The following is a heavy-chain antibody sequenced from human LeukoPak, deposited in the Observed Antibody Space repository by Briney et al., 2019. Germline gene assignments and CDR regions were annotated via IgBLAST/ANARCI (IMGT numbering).Heavy chain of an antibody. CDR1: GGTLSSYA. CDR2: IIPIFGTA. V-gene: IGHV1-69*01. Sequence: ASVKVSCKASGGTLSSYAISWVRQAPGQGLEWMGGIIPIFGTANYAQKSQGRVTITADESTSTAYMELSSLRSEDTAVYYCARRARRDGYNSDNYYFDYWGQGTLVTVSS. CDR3: ARRARRDGYNSDNYYFDY. D-gene: IGHD5-24*01. J-gene: IGHJ4*02.